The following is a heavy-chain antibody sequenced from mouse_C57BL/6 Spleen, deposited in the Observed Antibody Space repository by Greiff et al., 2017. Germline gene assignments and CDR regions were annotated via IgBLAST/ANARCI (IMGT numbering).Heavy chain of an antibody. CDR1: GYTFTDYN. V-gene: IGHV1-22*01. J-gene: IGHJ1*03. D-gene: IGHD3-3*01. Sequence: EVQLQQSGPELVKPGASVKMSCKASGYTFTDYNMHWVKQSHGKSLEWIGYINPNNGGTSYNQKFKGKATLTVNKSSSTAYMELRSLTSEDSAVYYCAREGLGGRYFDVWGTGTTVTVSS. CDR3: AREGLGGRYFDV. CDR2: INPNNGGT.